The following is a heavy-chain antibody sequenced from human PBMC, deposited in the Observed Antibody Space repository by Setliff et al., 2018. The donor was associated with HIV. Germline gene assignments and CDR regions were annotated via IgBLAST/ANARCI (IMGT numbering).Heavy chain of an antibody. Sequence: ASVKVSCKASGYTFASFGISWVRQAPGQGPEWVGWIGGDNGIPSYAQKLRDRVTLTADTSTKTVFMELRSLRSDDTAVYYCARGMDDSRSSVWYYWGQGTLVTAPQ. CDR1: GYTFASFG. CDR2: IGGDNGIP. V-gene: IGHV1-18*01. CDR3: ARGMDDSRSSVWYY. D-gene: IGHD6-6*01. J-gene: IGHJ4*02.